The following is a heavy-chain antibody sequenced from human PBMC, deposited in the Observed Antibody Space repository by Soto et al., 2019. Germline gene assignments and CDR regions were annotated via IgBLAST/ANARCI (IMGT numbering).Heavy chain of an antibody. CDR2: IYPSGNT. J-gene: IGHJ4*02. V-gene: IGHV4-4*02. Sequence: QVQLQESGPGLVKPSGTLSLTCAVSSGSISSDNWWSWVRQPPGKGLEWIGEIYPSGNTNYNPSLRSRVIISVDRSKNQFSLKLSSVTAADTAVYYCARTYCSGGSCYSAFDYWGQGTLVTVSS. CDR1: SGSISSDNW. D-gene: IGHD2-15*01. CDR3: ARTYCSGGSCYSAFDY.